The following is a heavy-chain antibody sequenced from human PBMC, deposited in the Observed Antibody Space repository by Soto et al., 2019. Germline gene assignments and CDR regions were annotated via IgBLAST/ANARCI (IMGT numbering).Heavy chain of an antibody. CDR1: GGSISSSYW. Sequence: SETLSLTCAVSGGSISSSYWWGWVRQPPGKGLEWIGEIYHSGSTNYNPSLKSRVTISVDKSKNQFSLKLSSVTAADTAVYYCARDQGGGAQSGFDYWGQGTLVTVSS. D-gene: IGHD3-16*01. J-gene: IGHJ4*02. V-gene: IGHV4-4*02. CDR2: IYHSGST. CDR3: ARDQGGGAQSGFDY.